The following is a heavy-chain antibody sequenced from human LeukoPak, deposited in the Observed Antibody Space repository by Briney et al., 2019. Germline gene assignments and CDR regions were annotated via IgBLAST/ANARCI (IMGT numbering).Heavy chain of an antibody. V-gene: IGHV4-59*01. CDR3: ARGGYCSSTSCYTSWDWFDP. CDR2: IYYSGST. Sequence: PSETLSLTCTVSGGSISSYYWSWIRQPPGKGLEWIGYIYYSGSTNYNPSLKSRVTISVDTSKNQFSLKLSSVTAADTAVYCCARGGYCSSTSCYTSWDWFDPWGQGTLVTVSS. J-gene: IGHJ5*02. CDR1: GGSISSYY. D-gene: IGHD2-2*02.